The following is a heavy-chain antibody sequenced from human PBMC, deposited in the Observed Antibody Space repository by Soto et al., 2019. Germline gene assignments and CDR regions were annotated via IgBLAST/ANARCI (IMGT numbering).Heavy chain of an antibody. D-gene: IGHD3-22*01. J-gene: IGHJ2*01. V-gene: IGHV1-69*02. CDR2: IIPVLDIT. Sequence: QVQLVQSGAEVKKPGSSVKVSCKASGGTLSSYIISWVRQAPGQGLEWMGRIIPVLDITNYAQKFQGRVTITADKSTNTAYMELSSLRSEDTAVYYSARKYDNSGYYFQTDWDFDIWGRGTLVTVSS. CDR3: ARKYDNSGYYFQTDWDFDI. CDR1: GGTLSSYI.